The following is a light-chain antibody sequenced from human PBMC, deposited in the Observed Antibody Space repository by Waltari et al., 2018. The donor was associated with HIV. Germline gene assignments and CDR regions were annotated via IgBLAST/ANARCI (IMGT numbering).Light chain of an antibody. CDR3: QTWGTGIAV. CDR2: VNSDGSH. J-gene: IGLJ3*02. V-gene: IGLV4-69*01. CDR1: SGHSSNA. Sequence: QPVLTQPPSASGSLGASVKLTCTLSSGHSSNAIAWHHQQPEKGPRFVMKVNSDGSHNRGAGIPDRFSGSTYGAERYLTISSLQSEDEADYYCQTWGTGIAVFGGGTKLTVL.